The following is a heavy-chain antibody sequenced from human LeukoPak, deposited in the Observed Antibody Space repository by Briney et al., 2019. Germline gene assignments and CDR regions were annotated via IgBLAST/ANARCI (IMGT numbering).Heavy chain of an antibody. D-gene: IGHD2-2*01. CDR3: ARDASVCSSTSCYGDV. V-gene: IGHV3-23*01. CDR2: ISDSGGST. CDR1: GFTFSTYA. J-gene: IGHJ6*04. Sequence: GGSLRLSCAASGFTFSTYAMSWVRQAPGKGLEWVSAISDSGGSTYYADSVKGRFTISRDNSKNTLYLQMNSLRAEDTAVYYCARDASVCSSTSCYGDVWGKGTTVTVSS.